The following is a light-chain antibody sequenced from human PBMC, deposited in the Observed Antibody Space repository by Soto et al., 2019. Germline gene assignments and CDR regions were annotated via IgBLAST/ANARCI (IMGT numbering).Light chain of an antibody. J-gene: IGKJ4*01. CDR3: QQVKSYPLT. Sequence: DIQLTQSPSLLSASIGDIVTITCRASQDINNFLAWYQQKPGKAPNLLISRTSTLQSGVPSRFSGSGSGTQFTLTITILQPEDFATYYCQQVKSYPLTFGGGTTVEI. CDR1: QDINNF. CDR2: RTS. V-gene: IGKV1-9*01.